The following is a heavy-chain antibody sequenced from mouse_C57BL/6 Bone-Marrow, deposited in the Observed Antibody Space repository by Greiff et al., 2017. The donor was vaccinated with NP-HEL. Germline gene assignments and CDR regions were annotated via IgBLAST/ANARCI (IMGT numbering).Heavy chain of an antibody. CDR3: AREGAYDYDEGYAMDY. D-gene: IGHD2-4*01. CDR1: GYTFTDYN. Sequence: EVQLQESGPELVKPGASVKMSCKASGYTFTDYNMHWVKQSHGKSLEWIGYINPNNGGTSYNQKFKGKATLTVNKSSSTAYMELRSLTSEDSAVYYCAREGAYDYDEGYAMDYWGQGTSVTVSS. J-gene: IGHJ4*01. V-gene: IGHV1-22*01. CDR2: INPNNGGT.